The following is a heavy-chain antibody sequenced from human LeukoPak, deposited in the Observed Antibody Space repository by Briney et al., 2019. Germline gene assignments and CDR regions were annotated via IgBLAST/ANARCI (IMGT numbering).Heavy chain of an antibody. J-gene: IGHJ4*02. CDR2: IYYSGST. CDR3: ARDHYGDLSFDY. CDR1: GGSISSGGYY. D-gene: IGHD4-17*01. Sequence: SETLSLTCTVSGGSISSGGYYWSWIRQHPGKGLEWIGYIYYSGSTYYNPSRKSRVTISVDTSKNQFSLKLSSVTAADTAVYYCARDHYGDLSFDYWGQGTLVTVSS. V-gene: IGHV4-31*03.